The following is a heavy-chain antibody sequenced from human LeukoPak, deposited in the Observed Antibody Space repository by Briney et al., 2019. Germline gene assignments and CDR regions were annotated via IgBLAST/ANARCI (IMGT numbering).Heavy chain of an antibody. D-gene: IGHD3-16*01. CDR2: IFSGNST. CDR3: AREGAGGFDI. J-gene: IGHJ3*02. CDR1: GVTVRSNY. V-gene: IGHV3-53*01. Sequence: GGSLRLSCAASGVTVRSNYMNWVRQAPGKGLEWVALIFSGNSTYYADSVKGRFTISRDNSKNALFLQMNSLRVEDTAVYYCAREGAGGFDIWGQGAMVTVSS.